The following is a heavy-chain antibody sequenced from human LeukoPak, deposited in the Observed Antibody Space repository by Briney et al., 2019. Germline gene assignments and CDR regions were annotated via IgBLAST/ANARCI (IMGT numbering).Heavy chain of an antibody. CDR1: GGSISSYY. CDR3: ARAPPGYFDWVGGYYFDY. V-gene: IGHV4-59*01. Sequence: SETLSLTCTVSGGSISSYYWSWFRQPPGKGLEWIGYIYYSGSTNYNPSLKSRVTISVDTSKNQFSLKLSSVTAADTAVYYCARAPPGYFDWVGGYYFDYWGQGTLVTVSS. CDR2: IYYSGST. J-gene: IGHJ4*02. D-gene: IGHD3-9*01.